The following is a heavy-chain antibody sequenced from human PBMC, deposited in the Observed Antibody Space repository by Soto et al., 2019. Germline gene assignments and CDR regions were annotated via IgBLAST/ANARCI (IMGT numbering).Heavy chain of an antibody. V-gene: IGHV4-39*01. CDR2: IYYSGST. CDR3: ARHEVTIFGVVIIGPFDP. D-gene: IGHD3-3*01. J-gene: IGHJ5*02. Sequence: SETLSLTCTVSGGSISSSSYYWGWIRQPPGKGLEWIGSIYYSGSTYYNPSLKSRVTISVDTSKNQFSLKLSSVTAADTAVYYCARHEVTIFGVVIIGPFDPWGQGTLVTVSS. CDR1: GGSISSSSYY.